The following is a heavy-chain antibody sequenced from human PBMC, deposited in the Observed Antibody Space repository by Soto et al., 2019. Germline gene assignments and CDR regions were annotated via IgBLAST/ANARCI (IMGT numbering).Heavy chain of an antibody. Sequence: PSETLSLTCTVSGGSISSSSYYWGWIRQPPGKGLEWIGSLYYSGSTYSNPSLKSLVTISVDTSKNQFSLKRSSVTTEDPAVYYCARHLLTAVNYDIFAGPGGIEYWGQRTLVTVSS. J-gene: IGHJ4*02. D-gene: IGHD3-9*01. V-gene: IGHV4-39*01. CDR1: GGSISSSSYY. CDR2: LYYSGST. CDR3: ARHLLTAVNYDIFAGPGGIEY.